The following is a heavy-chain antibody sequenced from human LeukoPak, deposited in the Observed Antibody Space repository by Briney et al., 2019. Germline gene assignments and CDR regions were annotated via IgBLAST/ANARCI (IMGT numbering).Heavy chain of an antibody. J-gene: IGHJ5*02. CDR2: MNPNSGNT. CDR3: ASETTDGTSSKFDP. V-gene: IGHV1-8*01. CDR1: GYTFISYD. Sequence: ASVKVSCKASGYTFISYDINWVRQATGQGLEWMGWMNPNSGNTGYAQKFQGRVTMTRNTSISTVYMELSSLRSEDTAVYYCASETTDGTSSKFDPWGQGTLDTVSS. D-gene: IGHD4-17*01.